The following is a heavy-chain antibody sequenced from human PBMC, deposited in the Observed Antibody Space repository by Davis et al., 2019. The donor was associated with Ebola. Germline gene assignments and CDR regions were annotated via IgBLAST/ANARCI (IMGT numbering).Heavy chain of an antibody. CDR3: ARGVAVADYSDY. CDR2: IYYSGST. V-gene: IGHV4-31*03. CDR1: GGSISSGGYY. D-gene: IGHD6-19*01. J-gene: IGHJ4*02. Sequence: PSETLSLTCTVSGGSISSGGYYWSWIRQHPGKGLEWIGYIYYSGSTYYNPSLKSRVTISVDTSKNQFSLKLSSVTAADTAVYYCARGVAVADYSDYWGQGTLVTVSS.